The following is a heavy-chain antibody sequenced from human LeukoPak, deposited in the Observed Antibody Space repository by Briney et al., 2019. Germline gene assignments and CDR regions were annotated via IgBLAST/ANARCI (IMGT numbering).Heavy chain of an antibody. CDR3: ARGVKPYYYDSSGYYDDY. V-gene: IGHV1-8*01. Sequence: GASVKVSYKASGYTFTSYDINWVRQATGQGLEWMGWMNPNSGNTGYAQKFQGRVTMTRNTSISTAYMELSSLRSEDTAVYYCARGVKPYYYDSSGYYDDYWGQGTLVTVSS. J-gene: IGHJ4*02. CDR2: MNPNSGNT. D-gene: IGHD3-22*01. CDR1: GYTFTSYD.